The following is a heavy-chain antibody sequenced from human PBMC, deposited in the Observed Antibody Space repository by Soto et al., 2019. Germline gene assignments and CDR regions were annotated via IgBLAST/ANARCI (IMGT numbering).Heavy chain of an antibody. Sequence: ASVKVSCKVSGYTLTELSMHWVRQATGQGLEWMGWMNPNSGNTGYAQKFQGRVTMTRNTSISTAYMELSSLRSEDTAVYYCARGRGMCSSTSCYSYYYYYMDVWGQGTTVTVSS. V-gene: IGHV1-8*01. D-gene: IGHD2-2*02. CDR2: MNPNSGNT. CDR1: GYTLTELS. CDR3: ARGRGMCSSTSCYSYYYYYMDV. J-gene: IGHJ6*03.